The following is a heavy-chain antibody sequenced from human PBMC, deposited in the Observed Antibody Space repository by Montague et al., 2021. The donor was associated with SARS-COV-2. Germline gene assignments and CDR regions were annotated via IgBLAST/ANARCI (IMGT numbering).Heavy chain of an antibody. V-gene: IGHV4-39*01. CDR1: GGSISGSNWF. D-gene: IGHD4-17*01. CDR3: ARHLNYRDYGGDDY. Sequence: SETLSLTCSVSGGSISGSNWFWSWSRHRPGQGLMWIGNVCYSGGTNSNLSLKSRVTISADTSKNQFSLKLSSVTAADTAVYYCARHLNYRDYGGDDYWCQGTLVTVSS. J-gene: IGHJ4*02. CDR2: VCYSGGT.